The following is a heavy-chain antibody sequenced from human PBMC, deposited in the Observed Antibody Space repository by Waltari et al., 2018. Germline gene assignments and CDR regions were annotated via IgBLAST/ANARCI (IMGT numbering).Heavy chain of an antibody. CDR3: ARDGGYRRDGYNSDY. Sequence: EVQLVESGGGLVKPGGSLRLSCAASGFTFSSYSMNWVRQAPGKGLEWVSSISSSSSYIYYADSVKGRFTISRDNAKNSLYLQMNSLRAEDTAVYYCARDGGYRRDGYNSDYWGQGTLVTVSS. CDR1: GFTFSSYS. CDR2: ISSSSSYI. D-gene: IGHD2-15*01. V-gene: IGHV3-21*01. J-gene: IGHJ4*02.